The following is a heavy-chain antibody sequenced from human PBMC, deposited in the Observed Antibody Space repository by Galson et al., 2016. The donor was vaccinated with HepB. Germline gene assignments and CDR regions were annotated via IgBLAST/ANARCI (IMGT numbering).Heavy chain of an antibody. CDR2: IGSDGVDT. CDR1: GFTFSSYA. J-gene: IGHJ4*02. CDR3: AIKGPHGSGWYNDY. Sequence: SLRLSCAASGFTFSSYAMSWVRQAPGKGLEWVSAIGSDGVDTYYADSVKGRFTISRDNSKSTLYLQMNSLRADDTAIYYCAIKGPHGSGWYNDYWGQGTLVTVSS. D-gene: IGHD6-19*01. V-gene: IGHV3-23*01.